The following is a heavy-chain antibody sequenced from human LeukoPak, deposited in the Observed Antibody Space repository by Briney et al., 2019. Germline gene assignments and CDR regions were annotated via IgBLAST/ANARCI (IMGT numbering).Heavy chain of an antibody. Sequence: SETLSLTCTVSGGSISSFYWSWFYWSWIRQPPGKGLEWIGYIYFSGSTNYNPSLKSRVTISVDTSKNQFSLKLSSVTAADTAVYYCARLCSSTSLTINWFDPGAREPWSPSPQ. J-gene: IGHJ5*02. CDR1: GGSISSFY. D-gene: IGHD2-2*01. CDR2: IYFSGST. V-gene: IGHV4-59*08. CDR3: ARLCSSTSLTINWFDP.